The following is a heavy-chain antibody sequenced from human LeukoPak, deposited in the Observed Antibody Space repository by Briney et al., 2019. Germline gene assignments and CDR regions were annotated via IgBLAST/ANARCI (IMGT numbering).Heavy chain of an antibody. CDR2: IYYSGST. Sequence: PSETLSLNCAVSGGSISSYYWSWIRQPPGKGLEWIGYIYYSGSTNYNPSLKSRVTISVDTSKIQFSLKQSSVPAADTAVYYCASRWLRLGAFDIWGQGTMVTVSS. J-gene: IGHJ3*02. D-gene: IGHD5-24*01. CDR3: ASRWLRLGAFDI. CDR1: GGSISSYY. V-gene: IGHV4-59*08.